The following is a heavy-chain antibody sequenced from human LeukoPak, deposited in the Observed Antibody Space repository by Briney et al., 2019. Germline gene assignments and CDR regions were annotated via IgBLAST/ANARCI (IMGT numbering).Heavy chain of an antibody. Sequence: ASVKVSCKASGGTFSSYAISWVRQAPGQGLEWMGRIIPILGIANYAQKFQGRVTMTRDTSISTAYMELSRLRSDDTAVYYCARDQLGGEYNWFDPWGQGTLVTVSS. CDR1: GGTFSSYA. CDR3: ARDQLGGEYNWFDP. J-gene: IGHJ5*02. V-gene: IGHV1-69*04. CDR2: IIPILGIA. D-gene: IGHD3-16*01.